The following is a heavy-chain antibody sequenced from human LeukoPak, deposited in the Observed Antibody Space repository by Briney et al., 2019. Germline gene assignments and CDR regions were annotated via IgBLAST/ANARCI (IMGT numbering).Heavy chain of an antibody. CDR2: IQQDGSEK. CDR3: ARDRIVGATNFDY. J-gene: IGHJ4*02. CDR1: GFTFSRYW. Sequence: GGSLRLSCAASGFTFSRYWMSWVRQAPGKGLEWVANIQQDGSEKYYVDSVKVRFTISRDNAKNSLYLQMNSLRAEDTAVYYCARDRIVGATNFDYWGQGPLVTVSS. D-gene: IGHD1-26*01. V-gene: IGHV3-7*01.